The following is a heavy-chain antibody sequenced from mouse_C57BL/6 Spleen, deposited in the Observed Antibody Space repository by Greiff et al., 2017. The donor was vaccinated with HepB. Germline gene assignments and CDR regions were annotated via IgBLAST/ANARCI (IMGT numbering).Heavy chain of an antibody. J-gene: IGHJ1*03. D-gene: IGHD2-4*01. CDR1: GYAFTNYL. V-gene: IGHV1-54*01. CDR3: ARSDYDVYWYFDV. Sequence: VQLQQSGAELVRPGTSVKVSCKASGYAFTNYLIEWVKQRPGQGLEWIGVINPGSGGTNYNEKFKGKATLTADKSSSTAYMQLSSLTSEDSAVYFCARSDYDVYWYFDVWGTGTTVTVSS. CDR2: INPGSGGT.